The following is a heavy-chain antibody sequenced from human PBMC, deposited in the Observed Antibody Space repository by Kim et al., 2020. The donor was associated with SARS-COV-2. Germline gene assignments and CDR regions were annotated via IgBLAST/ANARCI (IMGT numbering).Heavy chain of an antibody. CDR1: GYTFTSYG. D-gene: IGHD5-18*01. Sequence: ASVKVSCKASGYTFTSYGISWVRQAPGQGLEWMGWISAYNGNTNYAQKLQGRVTMTTDTSTSTAYMELRSLRSDDTAVYYCARDLNSYGYSEACDYWGQGTLVTVSS. J-gene: IGHJ4*02. CDR2: ISAYNGNT. CDR3: ARDLNSYGYSEACDY. V-gene: IGHV1-18*01.